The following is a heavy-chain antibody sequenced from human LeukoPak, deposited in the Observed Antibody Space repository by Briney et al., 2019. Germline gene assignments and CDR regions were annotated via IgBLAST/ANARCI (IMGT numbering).Heavy chain of an antibody. V-gene: IGHV3-21*01. CDR1: GFTLSSYS. J-gene: IGHJ5*02. CDR2: ISSSSSYI. D-gene: IGHD3-10*01. CDR3: ARERYYGPNWFDP. Sequence: GGSLRLSCAASGFTLSSYSMNWVRQAPGKGLEWVSSISSSSSYIYYADSVKGRFTISRDNAKNSLYLQMNSLRAEDTAVYFCARERYYGPNWFDPWGQGTLVTVSS.